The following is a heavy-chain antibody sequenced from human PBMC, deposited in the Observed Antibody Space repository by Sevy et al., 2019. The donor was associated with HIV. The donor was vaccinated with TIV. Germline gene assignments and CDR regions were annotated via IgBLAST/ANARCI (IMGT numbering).Heavy chain of an antibody. CDR3: TTGDLRRYFDY. Sequence: GGSLRLSCAASGFTFSNAWMSWVRQAPGKGLEWVGRIKSKTDGGTTDYAAPVKGRFTISRDDSKNTLYLQMNSPKTEDTAVYYCTTGDLRRYFDYWGQGTLVTVSS. CDR2: IKSKTDGGTT. V-gene: IGHV3-15*01. J-gene: IGHJ4*02. CDR1: GFTFSNAW.